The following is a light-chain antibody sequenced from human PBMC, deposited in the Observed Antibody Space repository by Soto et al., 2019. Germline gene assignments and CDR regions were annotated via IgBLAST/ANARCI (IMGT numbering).Light chain of an antibody. J-gene: IGKJ1*01. Sequence: EIVLTQSPATLSLSPGERATLSCRASQSVSSYLLWYQQKPGQAPRLLIYDASNRATGIPARFSGSGSETDFTLTISSLEPEDFAVYYCQQHSHWPPWTFGQGTRVEIQ. V-gene: IGKV3-11*01. CDR1: QSVSSY. CDR3: QQHSHWPPWT. CDR2: DAS.